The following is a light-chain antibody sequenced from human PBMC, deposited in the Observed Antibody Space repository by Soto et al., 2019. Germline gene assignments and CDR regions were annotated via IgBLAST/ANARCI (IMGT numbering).Light chain of an antibody. CDR2: SDN. CDR1: SSNIGSFYD. J-gene: IGLJ2*01. Sequence: QSVLTQPPSVSGAPGQRVTIPCTGSSSNIGSFYDVHWYQQLPGTVPKLLSYSDNNRPSGVPDRFSGSKSGTAASLAITGLQAEDEADYYCQSYDNSLNHVVFGGGTQLTVL. CDR3: QSYDNSLNHVV. V-gene: IGLV1-40*01.